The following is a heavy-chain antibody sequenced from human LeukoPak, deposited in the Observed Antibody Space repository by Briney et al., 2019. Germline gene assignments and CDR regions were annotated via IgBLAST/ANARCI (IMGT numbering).Heavy chain of an antibody. J-gene: IGHJ6*02. V-gene: IGHV4-34*01. CDR1: GRSFSGYY. CDR2: INHIGTT. D-gene: IGHD3-10*01. CDR3: ARGGGSGSHYERRPHYYCGMDV. Sequence: SETLSLTCAVYGRSFSGYYWSWIRLPPGNGLGSMREINHIGTTNYNPSLKSRVTISVDTAKNQFSLKLSSVTAADTAVYYCARGGGSGSHYERRPHYYCGMDVWGQGTTVTVSS.